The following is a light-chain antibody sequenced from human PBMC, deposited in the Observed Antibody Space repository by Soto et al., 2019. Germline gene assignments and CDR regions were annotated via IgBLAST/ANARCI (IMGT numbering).Light chain of an antibody. Sequence: EIVLRQSPGTLSLSPGDRATLSCMASQTISSTYLAWYQQKPGQAPRLLIYATSTRATGIPDRFSGSGSGTDFTLTISRLEPEDFAVYYCQQYGSSPKTFGQGTKVDIK. CDR2: ATS. CDR1: QTISSTY. V-gene: IGKV3-20*01. CDR3: QQYGSSPKT. J-gene: IGKJ1*01.